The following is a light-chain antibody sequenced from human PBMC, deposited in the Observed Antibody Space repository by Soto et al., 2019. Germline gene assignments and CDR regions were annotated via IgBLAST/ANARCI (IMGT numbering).Light chain of an antibody. CDR3: QQYGSSYPWT. CDR2: DAS. V-gene: IGKV3-11*01. CDR1: QSINRH. J-gene: IGKJ1*01. Sequence: EIVLTQSPATLSLSPGERATLSCRASQSINRHLAWYRQKPGQAPRLLIYDASNRATGIPARFSGSGSGTDFTLTISSLEPEDFAVYYCQQYGSSYPWTFGQGTKVDIK.